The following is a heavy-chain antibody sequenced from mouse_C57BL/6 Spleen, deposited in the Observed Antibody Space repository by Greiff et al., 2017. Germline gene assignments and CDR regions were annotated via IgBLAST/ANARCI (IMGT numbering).Heavy chain of an antibody. CDR3: ARGGSLSNWDPFAY. D-gene: IGHD4-1*01. Sequence: QVQLQQSDAELVKPGASVKISCQVSGYTFTDPTIHWMKQRPEQGQEWIGYIYPRAGSTKYNEKFKGKATLTADKSSSTAYMQLNSLTSEDSAVYLCARGGSLSNWDPFAYWGQGTLVTVSA. CDR1: GYTFTDPT. V-gene: IGHV1-78*01. J-gene: IGHJ3*01. CDR2: IYPRAGST.